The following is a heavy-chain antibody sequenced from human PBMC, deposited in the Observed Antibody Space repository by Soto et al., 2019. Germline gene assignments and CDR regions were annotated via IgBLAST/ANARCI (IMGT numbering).Heavy chain of an antibody. V-gene: IGHV3-7*04. J-gene: IGHJ3*02. D-gene: IGHD3-3*01. CDR3: AGGRLGDDFWSGWDDAFDI. CDR2: IKQDGSEK. CDR1: GFTFSSYW. Sequence: PGGSLRLSCAASGFTFSSYWMSWVRQAPGKGLEWVANIKQDGSEKYYVDSVKGRFTISRDNAKNSLYLQMNSLRAEDTAVYYCAGGRLGDDFWSGWDDAFDIWGQRTTVTVSS.